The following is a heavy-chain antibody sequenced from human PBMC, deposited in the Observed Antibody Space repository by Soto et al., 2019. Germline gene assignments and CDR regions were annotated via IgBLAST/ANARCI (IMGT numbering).Heavy chain of an antibody. V-gene: IGHV4-39*01. CDR3: ARHHRSYSSSWYRGPRARPLNWFDP. D-gene: IGHD6-13*01. CDR2: IYYSGST. CDR1: GGSISSSSYY. Sequence: QLQLQESGPGLVKPSETLSLTCTVSGGSISSSSYYWGWIRQPPGKGLEWIGSIYYSGSTYYNPSLKSRVTISVDTSKNQFSLKLSSVTAADTAVYYCARHHRSYSSSWYRGPRARPLNWFDPWGQGTLVTVSS. J-gene: IGHJ5*02.